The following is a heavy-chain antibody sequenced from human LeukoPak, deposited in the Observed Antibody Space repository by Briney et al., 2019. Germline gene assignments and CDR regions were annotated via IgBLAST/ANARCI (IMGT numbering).Heavy chain of an antibody. CDR2: VRYDGSNK. D-gene: IGHD1-26*01. V-gene: IGHV3-30*02. J-gene: IGHJ6*03. Sequence: PGGSLRLSCAASGFTFSSYGMHWVRQAPGKGLEWVAFVRYDGSNKYYADSVKGRFTISRDNSTNTLYLQMNSLRAEDTAVYYCAKPIVGATHYYYYMDVWGKGTTVTVSS. CDR1: GFTFSSYG. CDR3: AKPIVGATHYYYYMDV.